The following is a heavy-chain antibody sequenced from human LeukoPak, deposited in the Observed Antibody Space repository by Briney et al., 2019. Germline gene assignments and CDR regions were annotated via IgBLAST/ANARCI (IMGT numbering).Heavy chain of an antibody. CDR1: GYTLTSYG. J-gene: IGHJ4*02. V-gene: IGHV1-18*01. D-gene: IGHD2-2*01. CDR3: ARDYCSSTSCLYYFDY. Sequence: ASVKVSCKASGYTLTSYGISWVRQAPGQGLEWMGWISAYNGNTNYAQKLQGRVTMTTDTSTSTAYMELRSLRSDDTAVYYCARDYCSSTSCLYYFDYWGQETLVTVSS. CDR2: ISAYNGNT.